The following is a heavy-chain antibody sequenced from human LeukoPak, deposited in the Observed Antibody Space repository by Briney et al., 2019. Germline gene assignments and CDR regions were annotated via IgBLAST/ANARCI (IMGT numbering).Heavy chain of an antibody. CDR2: ISSSGSTI. J-gene: IGHJ4*02. Sequence: GGSLRLSCAASGFTFSSYEMNWVRQAPGKGLEWVSYISSSGSTIYYADSVKGRFTISRDNAKNSLYLQMNSLRAEDTAVYYCARLIMVRGVTSDYWGQGTLVTVSS. CDR1: GFTFSSYE. D-gene: IGHD3-10*01. CDR3: ARLIMVRGVTSDY. V-gene: IGHV3-48*03.